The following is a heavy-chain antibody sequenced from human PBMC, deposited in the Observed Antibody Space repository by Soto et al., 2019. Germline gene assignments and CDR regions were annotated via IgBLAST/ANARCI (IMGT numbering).Heavy chain of an antibody. V-gene: IGHV4-31*03. CDR2: ISYSGST. CDR1: GGSVNNATSF. Sequence: QVRLAESGPGLVKPSETLSLICSVSGGSVNNATSFWNWFRHPPGTGLEWIGSISYSGSTRYNPSPKTRVTLSIDTSKSQFSLTLNSVPVADTAFYFCARDADYGGSRGGMDVWGRGTTFTV. CDR3: ARDADYGGSRGGMDV. D-gene: IGHD4-17*01. J-gene: IGHJ6*02.